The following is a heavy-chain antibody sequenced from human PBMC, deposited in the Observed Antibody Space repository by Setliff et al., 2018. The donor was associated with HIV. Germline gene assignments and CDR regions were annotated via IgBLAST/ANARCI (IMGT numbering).Heavy chain of an antibody. CDR1: GGSISSGDHY. D-gene: IGHD3-16*01. V-gene: IGHV4-31*03. CDR2: ISYIGST. CDR3: ARGAAAAIMDSFYHYMDV. Sequence: KPSETLSLTCTVSGGSISSGDHYWSWIRQHPGKGLEWIGYISYIGSTHYNPSLESRAHISVDTSKSVFSLKLSSVTAADTAVYYCARGAAAAIMDSFYHYMDVWGKGTTVTVSS. J-gene: IGHJ6*03.